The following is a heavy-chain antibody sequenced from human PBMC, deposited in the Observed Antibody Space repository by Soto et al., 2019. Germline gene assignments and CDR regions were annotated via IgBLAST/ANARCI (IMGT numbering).Heavy chain of an antibody. V-gene: IGHV1-18*01. J-gene: IGHJ4*02. CDR3: ARDRSSSSH. CDR1: GYTFTNYD. CDR2: ISAYNGNT. D-gene: IGHD6-6*01. Sequence: QVQLVQSGAEVKEPGASVKVSCKTSGYTFTNYDISWVRQAPGQGLEWMGWISAYNGNTEYAQNFQDRVTVTTDTSTSTAYMELRSLTPDDTAVYYCARDRSSSSHWGKGTLVTVSS.